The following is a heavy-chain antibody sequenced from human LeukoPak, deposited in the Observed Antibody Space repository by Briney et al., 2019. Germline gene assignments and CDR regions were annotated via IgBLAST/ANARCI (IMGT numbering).Heavy chain of an antibody. CDR3: ARLTYDYVWGSYDGYYYYMDV. V-gene: IGHV4-39*01. CDR1: GGSISSSSYY. Sequence: PSETLSLTCTVSGGSISSSSYYWGWIRQPPGKGLEWIGSIYYSGSTYYNPSLKSRVTISVDTSNNQFSLKLSSVTAADTAVYYCARLTYDYVWGSYDGYYYYMDVWGKGTTVTVSS. D-gene: IGHD3-16*01. J-gene: IGHJ6*03. CDR2: IYYSGST.